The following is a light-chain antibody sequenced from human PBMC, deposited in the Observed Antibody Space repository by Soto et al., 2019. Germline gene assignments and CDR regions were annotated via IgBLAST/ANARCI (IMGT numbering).Light chain of an antibody. Sequence: QSVLPQPASVSGSPGQSITISCTGTSSDVGGYNYVSWYQQHPGKAPKLMIYDVSNRPSGVSNRFSGSKSGNTASLTISGLQAEDEADYYCSSYTSSSPAIVFGTGTKVTVL. CDR1: SSDVGGYNY. CDR3: SSYTSSSPAIV. J-gene: IGLJ1*01. CDR2: DVS. V-gene: IGLV2-14*01.